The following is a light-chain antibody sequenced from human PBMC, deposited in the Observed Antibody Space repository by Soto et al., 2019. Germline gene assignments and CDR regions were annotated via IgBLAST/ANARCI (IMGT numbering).Light chain of an antibody. V-gene: IGLV2-14*01. CDR3: SSYITTSTWV. J-gene: IGLJ2*01. CDR2: DVS. CDR1: ITDVGSSNY. Sequence: QSVLTQPASVSGSPGQSITISCTGTITDVGSSNYVSWYKQHPGKAPKLMIYDVSNRPSGVSNRFSGSKSGNTASLTISGLQAEDEADYYCSSYITTSTWVFGGGTKLTVL.